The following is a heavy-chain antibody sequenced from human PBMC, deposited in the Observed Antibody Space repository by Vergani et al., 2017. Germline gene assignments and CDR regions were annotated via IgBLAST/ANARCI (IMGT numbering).Heavy chain of an antibody. Sequence: EVQLLESGGDLVQPGGSLRLSCAASGFTFNHYAMNWVRQAPGKGLEWVSAISGSGGSTYYADSVKGRFTISRDNSKNTLYLQMNSLRAEDTAVYYCAKAERRHIVIVPAASPGAFDIWGQGTMVTVSS. J-gene: IGHJ3*02. CDR2: ISGSGGST. CDR1: GFTFNHYA. CDR3: AKAERRHIVIVPAASPGAFDI. D-gene: IGHD2-2*01. V-gene: IGHV3-23*01.